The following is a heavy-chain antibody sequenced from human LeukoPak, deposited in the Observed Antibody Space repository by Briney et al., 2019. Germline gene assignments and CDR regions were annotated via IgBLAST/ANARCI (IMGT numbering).Heavy chain of an antibody. D-gene: IGHD6-13*01. CDR3: ATGIAAAGTDY. J-gene: IGHJ4*02. Sequence: GGSLRLSCAASGFTFSSYGMTWVRQAPGKGLEWVSYISSSSSTIYYADSVKGRFTISRDNAKNSLYLQLNSLRAEDTAVYYCATGIAAAGTDYWGQGTLVTVSS. CDR2: ISSSSSTI. CDR1: GFTFSSYG. V-gene: IGHV3-48*01.